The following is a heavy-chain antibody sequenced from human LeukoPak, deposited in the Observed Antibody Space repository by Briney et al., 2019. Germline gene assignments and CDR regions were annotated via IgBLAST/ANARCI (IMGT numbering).Heavy chain of an antibody. Sequence: SSETLSLTCTVSGGSISSYYWSWIRQPPGKGLEWLGYIYYSGSTNYNPSLKSRVTISVDTSKNQFSLKLSSVTAADTAVYYCARDCTSNKCYKYWGQGTLVTVSS. J-gene: IGHJ1*01. CDR3: ARDCTSNKCYKY. D-gene: IGHD2-2*02. CDR1: GGSISSYY. CDR2: IYYSGST. V-gene: IGHV4-59*12.